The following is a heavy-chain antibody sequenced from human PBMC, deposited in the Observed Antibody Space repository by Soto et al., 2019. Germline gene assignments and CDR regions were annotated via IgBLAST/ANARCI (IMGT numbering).Heavy chain of an antibody. CDR2: IYGSGGIT. J-gene: IGHJ4*02. CDR1: GFTFSSSA. Sequence: GGSLRLSCAASGFTFSSSAMSWVRQAPGKGLEWVSGIYGSGGITYYADSVKGRFTISRDNTKNTLYLQMNSLRAEDTAVYYCAKDPYYYWGQGALVTVSS. CDR3: AKDPYYY. D-gene: IGHD2-21*01. V-gene: IGHV3-23*01.